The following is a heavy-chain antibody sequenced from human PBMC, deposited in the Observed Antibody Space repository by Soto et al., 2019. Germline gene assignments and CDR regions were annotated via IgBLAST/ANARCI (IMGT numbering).Heavy chain of an antibody. CDR2: ISHVETT. CDR1: VVTISCGGYS. D-gene: IGHD3-3*01. Sequence: SQTGSLTCSVCVVTISCGGYSLGGIRQSPGKGLEWLGYISHVETTYYSPSFQSRLSLSIDRTRNQFSLSLSSMTAADKAAYDCARGGGYDSFDFWGQGIQVTVSS. CDR3: ARGGGYDSFDF. V-gene: IGHV4-30-2*06. J-gene: IGHJ4*02.